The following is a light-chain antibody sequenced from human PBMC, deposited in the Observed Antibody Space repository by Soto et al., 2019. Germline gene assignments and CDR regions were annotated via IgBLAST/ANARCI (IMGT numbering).Light chain of an antibody. Sequence: DIQMTQSHSTLSASVGSRLTITCRASQSISSWLAWYQQKPGKAPKLLIYKASTLKSGVPSRFSGSGYGTEFNLTISSLQPDDFATYYCQHYNSYSEAFGQGTKVDIK. CDR3: QHYNSYSEA. J-gene: IGKJ1*01. CDR1: QSISSW. V-gene: IGKV1-5*03. CDR2: KAS.